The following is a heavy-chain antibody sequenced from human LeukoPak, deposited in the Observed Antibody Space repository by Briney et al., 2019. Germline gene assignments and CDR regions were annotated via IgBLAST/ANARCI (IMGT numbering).Heavy chain of an antibody. Sequence: PGGSLRLSCAASGFTLGDYGMSWVRPAPGKGLEWVSGINWNGGSTGYADSVKGRFTISRDNAKNSLYLQMNSLRAEDTALYYCARGGYCTNGVCSALIDYWGQGTLVTVSS. D-gene: IGHD2-8*01. V-gene: IGHV3-20*04. CDR3: ARGGYCTNGVCSALIDY. CDR2: INWNGGST. J-gene: IGHJ4*02. CDR1: GFTLGDYG.